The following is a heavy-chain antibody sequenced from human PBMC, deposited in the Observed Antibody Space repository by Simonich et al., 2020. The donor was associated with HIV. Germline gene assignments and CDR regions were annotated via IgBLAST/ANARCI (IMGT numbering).Heavy chain of an antibody. D-gene: IGHD3-16*01. CDR3: ASGMMGFDY. CDR2: HNPNLVGT. Sequence: QVQLVQSGAEVKKPGASVKVSCKASGYRFTGFYMHWVRQAPGQGLGWLGRHNPNLVGTDYAQNFQGRVTLTSDTSISTAYMELSGLRSDDTAVYYCASGMMGFDYWGQGTLVTVSS. J-gene: IGHJ4*02. CDR1: GYRFTGFY. V-gene: IGHV1-2*06.